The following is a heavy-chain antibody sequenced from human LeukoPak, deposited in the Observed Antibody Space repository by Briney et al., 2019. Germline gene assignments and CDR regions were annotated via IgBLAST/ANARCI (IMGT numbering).Heavy chain of an antibody. J-gene: IGHJ3*02. CDR2: IYYSGST. CDR1: GGSFSDYY. V-gene: IGHV4-34*01. Sequence: PSETLSLTCAVYGGSFSDYYWSWIRQPPGKGLEWIGSIYYSGSTYYNPSLKSRVTISVDTSKNHFSLKLSSVTAADTAVYYCARRHYYDSRGAFDIWGQGTMVTVSS. D-gene: IGHD3-22*01. CDR3: ARRHYYDSRGAFDI.